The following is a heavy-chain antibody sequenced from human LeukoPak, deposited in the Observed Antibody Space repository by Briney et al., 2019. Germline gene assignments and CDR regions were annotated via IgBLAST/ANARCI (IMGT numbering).Heavy chain of an antibody. CDR2: INPNSGGT. CDR3: ARMGFGDSCSWSDYFDY. V-gene: IGHV1-2*02. D-gene: IGHD6-13*01. Sequence: ASVKVSCKASGYTFTGYYMHWVRQAPGQGLEWMGWINPNSGGTNYAQKFQGRVTMTRDTSISTAYMELSRLRSDDTAVYYCARMGFGDSCSWSDYFDYWGQGTLVTVSS. J-gene: IGHJ4*02. CDR1: GYTFTGYY.